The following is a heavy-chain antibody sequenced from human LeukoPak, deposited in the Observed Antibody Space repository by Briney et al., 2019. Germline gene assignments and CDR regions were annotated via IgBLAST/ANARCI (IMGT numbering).Heavy chain of an antibody. J-gene: IGHJ4*02. CDR3: ARDCSSTSCFDY. CDR1: GFTFSSYS. D-gene: IGHD2-2*01. Sequence: GGSLRLSCAASGFTFSSYSMNWVRQAPGKGLEGVSSISSSSSYIYYADSVKGRFTISRDNAKNSLYLQMNSLRVEDTAVYYCARDCSSTSCFDYRGQGTLVTVSS. CDR2: ISSSSSYI. V-gene: IGHV3-21*01.